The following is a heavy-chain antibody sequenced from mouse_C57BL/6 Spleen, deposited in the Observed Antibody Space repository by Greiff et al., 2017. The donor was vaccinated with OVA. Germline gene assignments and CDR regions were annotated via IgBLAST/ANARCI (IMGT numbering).Heavy chain of an antibody. J-gene: IGHJ1*03. Sequence: VQLQQPGTELVKPGASVKLSCKASGYTFTSYWMHWVKQRPGQGLEWIGNINPSNGGTNYNEKLKSKATLTVDKSSSTAYMQLSSLTSEDSAVYYCARSYYDYDGGDWYFDVWGTGTTVTVSS. V-gene: IGHV1-53*01. D-gene: IGHD2-4*01. CDR3: ARSYYDYDGGDWYFDV. CDR1: GYTFTSYW. CDR2: INPSNGGT.